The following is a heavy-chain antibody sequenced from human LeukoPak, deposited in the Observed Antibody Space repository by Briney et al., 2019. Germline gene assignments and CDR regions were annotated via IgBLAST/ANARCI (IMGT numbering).Heavy chain of an antibody. CDR3: ATRGSDFWSGFDF. J-gene: IGHJ4*02. Sequence: GASVKVSCKLSGNTLRELPIQWVRQAGGKGLEWMAGFDPENAEIVYAQKFQGRVTMTEDTSTNTAYMELTSLTSDDTALYYCATRGSDFWSGFDFWCQGTQVTVSS. V-gene: IGHV1-24*01. CDR2: FDPENAEI. CDR1: GNTLRELP. D-gene: IGHD3-3*01.